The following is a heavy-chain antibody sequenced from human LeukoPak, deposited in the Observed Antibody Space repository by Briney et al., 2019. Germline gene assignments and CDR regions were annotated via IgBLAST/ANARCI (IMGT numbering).Heavy chain of an antibody. CDR3: ARDPLRLYYFDY. CDR1: GDSVSSNSAA. Sequence: SQTLSLTCAISGDSVSSNSAAWNWIRQSPSRGLEWLGRTYYRSKWYNDYAVSEKSRITINPGTSKNQLSLQLNSVTPEDTAVYYCARDPLRLYYFDYWGQGTLVTVSS. V-gene: IGHV6-1*01. CDR2: TYYRSKWYN. J-gene: IGHJ4*02.